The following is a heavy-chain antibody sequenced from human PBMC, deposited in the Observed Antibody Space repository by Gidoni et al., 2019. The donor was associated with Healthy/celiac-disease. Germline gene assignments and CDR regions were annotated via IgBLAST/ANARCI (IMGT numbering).Heavy chain of an antibody. CDR2: ISYDGSNK. CDR3: ASIGPPYDYYYGMDV. V-gene: IGHV3-30*03. CDR1: GFTFSSYG. J-gene: IGHJ6*02. Sequence: QVQLVESGGGVVQPGRSLRLSCAASGFTFSSYGMHWVRQAPGKGLEWVAVISYDGSNKYYADSVKGRFTISRDNSKNTLYLQMNSLRAEDTAVYYCASIGPPYDYYYGMDVWGQGTTVTVSS.